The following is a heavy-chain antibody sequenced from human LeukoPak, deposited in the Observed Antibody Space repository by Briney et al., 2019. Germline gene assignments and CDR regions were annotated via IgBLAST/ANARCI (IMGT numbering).Heavy chain of an antibody. CDR1: GYTFTSYD. CDR3: ARGGTYYYYMDV. J-gene: IGHJ6*03. Sequence: ASVTVSCKASGYTFTSYDINWVRPATGQGLDWMGWMNPNSGNTGYAQKFQGRVTMTSNTSISTAYMALSSLRSEDTAVYYCARGGTYYYYMDVWGKGTTVTVSS. V-gene: IGHV1-8*01. CDR2: MNPNSGNT.